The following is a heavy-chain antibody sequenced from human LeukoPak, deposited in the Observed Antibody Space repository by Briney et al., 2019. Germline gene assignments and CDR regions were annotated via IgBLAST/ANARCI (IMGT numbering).Heavy chain of an antibody. CDR3: ARHDTAMVQYEY. Sequence: GESLKISCKGSGYSFTTSWIGWVRQMPGKGLEWMGITYPGASDTRYSPSFQGQVIISADKSISTAYLQWSSLKASDSAMYYCARHDTAMVQYEYWGQGTLVTVSS. V-gene: IGHV5-51*01. D-gene: IGHD5-18*01. CDR1: GYSFTTSW. J-gene: IGHJ4*02. CDR2: TYPGASDT.